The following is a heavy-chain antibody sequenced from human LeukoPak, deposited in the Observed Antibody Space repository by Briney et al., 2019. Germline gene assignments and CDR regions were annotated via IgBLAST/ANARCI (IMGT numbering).Heavy chain of an antibody. Sequence: GGSLRLPCAASGFTVSSNYMSWVRQAPGKGLEWVSVIYSGGSTYYADCVKGGFTISRDNSNNTLYLHMNRLRAEQRAVYYCARDHRRDDYSNSGWFDPWGQGTLVTVSS. CDR3: ARDHRRDDYSNSGWFDP. J-gene: IGHJ5*02. V-gene: IGHV3-66*01. CDR2: IYSGGST. CDR1: GFTVSSNY. D-gene: IGHD4-11*01.